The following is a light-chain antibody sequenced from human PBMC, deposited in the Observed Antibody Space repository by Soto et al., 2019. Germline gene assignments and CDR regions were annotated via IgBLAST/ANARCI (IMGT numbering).Light chain of an antibody. CDR2: KAS. Sequence: DIQLTQSPSTLAASVGDRVTITCRASQSVNSWLAWYQQRPGQAPNVLISKASHLERGVSSRFSGSGSGTEFTLTISSLQPDDFATYCCQHYNSYSEAFGQGTKVDIK. CDR3: QHYNSYSEA. J-gene: IGKJ1*01. V-gene: IGKV1-5*03. CDR1: QSVNSW.